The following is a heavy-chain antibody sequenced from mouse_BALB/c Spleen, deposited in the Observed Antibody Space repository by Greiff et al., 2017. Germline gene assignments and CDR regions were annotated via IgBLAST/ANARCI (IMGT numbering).Heavy chain of an antibody. D-gene: IGHD2-10*02. Sequence: VQLQQSGAELVKPGASVKLSCKASGYTFTSYYMYWVKQRPGQGLEWIGEINPSNGGTNFNEKFKSKATLTVDKSSSTAYMQLSSLTSEDSAVYYGTRRGEYGKYVVYYAMDYWGQGTSVTVSS. V-gene: IGHV1S81*02. CDR3: TRRGEYGKYVVYYAMDY. CDR1: GYTFTSYY. J-gene: IGHJ4*01. CDR2: INPSNGGT.